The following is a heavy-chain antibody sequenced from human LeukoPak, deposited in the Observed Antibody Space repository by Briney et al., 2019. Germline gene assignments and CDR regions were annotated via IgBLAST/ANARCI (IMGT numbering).Heavy chain of an antibody. CDR2: TYYRSKWYN. Sequence: SQTLSPTCAISGDSVSSNSAVWTWIGQSPSRGLEWLGRTYYRSKWYNDYAVSVKSRITINPDTSKNHFSLQLNSVTPEDTAVYYCARESASGWAEYWGQGTLVTVSS. V-gene: IGHV6-1*01. CDR3: ARESASGWAEY. D-gene: IGHD6-19*01. CDR1: GDSVSSNSAV. J-gene: IGHJ4*02.